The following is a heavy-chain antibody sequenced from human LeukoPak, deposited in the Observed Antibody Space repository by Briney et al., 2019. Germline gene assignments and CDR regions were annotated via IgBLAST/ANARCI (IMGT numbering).Heavy chain of an antibody. J-gene: IGHJ6*02. D-gene: IGHD2-2*02. V-gene: IGHV4-34*01. CDR2: INHSGGT. CDR1: GGSFSGYY. CDR3: ARGRIVVVPAAILVSYYYYYGMDV. Sequence: SETLSLTCDVYGGSFSGYYWSWIRQPPGKGLEWIGEINHSGGTTYNPSLKRRVTISVDTSKNQFSLKLSSVTAADTAVYYCARGRIVVVPAAILVSYYYYYGMDVWGQGTTVTVSS.